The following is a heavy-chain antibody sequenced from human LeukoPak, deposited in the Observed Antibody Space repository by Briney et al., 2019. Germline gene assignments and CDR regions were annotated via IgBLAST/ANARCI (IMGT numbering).Heavy chain of an antibody. CDR2: ISAYNGNT. CDR3: ARYSEYRLLYRGSFWFDP. D-gene: IGHD2-2*02. CDR1: GYTFTSYG. J-gene: IGHJ5*02. Sequence: ASVKVSCKASGYTFTSYGISWVRQAPGQGLEWMGWISAYNGNTNYAQKLQGRVTMTTDTSTSTAYMELRSLRSDDTAVYYCARYSEYRLLYRGSFWFDPWGQGTLVTVSS. V-gene: IGHV1-18*01.